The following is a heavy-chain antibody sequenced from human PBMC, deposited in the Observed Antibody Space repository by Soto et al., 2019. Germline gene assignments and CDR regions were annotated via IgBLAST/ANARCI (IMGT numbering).Heavy chain of an antibody. CDR1: GGSFSGYY. CDR2: INHSGST. CDR3: ARWRGCSGGSCYVYYFDY. D-gene: IGHD2-15*01. V-gene: IGHV4-34*01. J-gene: IGHJ4*02. Sequence: SETLSLTCAVYGGSFSGYYWSWIRQPPGKGLEWIGEINHSGSTNYNPSLKGRVTISVDTSKNQFSLKLSSVTAADTAVYYCARWRGCSGGSCYVYYFDYWGQGTLVTVSS.